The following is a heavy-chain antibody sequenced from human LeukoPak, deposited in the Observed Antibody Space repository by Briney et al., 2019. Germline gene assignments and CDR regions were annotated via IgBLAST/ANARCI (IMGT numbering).Heavy chain of an antibody. CDR2: ISGSGVNT. Sequence: PGGSLRLSCAASGFTFRNYAMSWVRQAPGKGLEWVSAISGSGVNTYYADSVKGRFTISRDTSKNSLYLQMNSLRAEDTAVYYCALLMMYAIDFDSWGQGTLVTVSS. V-gene: IGHV3-23*01. D-gene: IGHD2-8*01. CDR1: GFTFRNYA. CDR3: ALLMMYAIDFDS. J-gene: IGHJ4*02.